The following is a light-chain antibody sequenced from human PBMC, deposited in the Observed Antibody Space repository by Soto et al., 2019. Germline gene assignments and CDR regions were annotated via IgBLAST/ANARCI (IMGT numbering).Light chain of an antibody. J-gene: IGKJ1*01. V-gene: IGKV3-20*01. CDR2: GAS. CDR1: QSVSSSY. CDR3: QQYGSSPRT. Sequence: EIVFTQSPGTLSLSPGERATLSCRASQSVSSSYLAWYQQKPGQAPRLLIYGASSRATGIPDRFSGSGSGTDFTLTISRLEPEDFAVYYCQQYGSSPRTFGQGTTGDIK.